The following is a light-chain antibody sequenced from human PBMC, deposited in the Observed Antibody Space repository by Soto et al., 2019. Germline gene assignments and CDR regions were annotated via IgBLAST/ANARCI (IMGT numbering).Light chain of an antibody. J-gene: IGKJ1*01. CDR3: QQANSFPWP. CDR2: AAS. V-gene: IGKV1-12*01. CDR1: QGISSW. Sequence: DIPLKQSPSAVSVYLGDRVIITWRASQGISSWLAWYQQKPGKAPKLLIYAASSLQSGVPSRFSGSGSGTDFTLTICSLQPEDFATYYCQQANSFPWPFGQGTKVDIK.